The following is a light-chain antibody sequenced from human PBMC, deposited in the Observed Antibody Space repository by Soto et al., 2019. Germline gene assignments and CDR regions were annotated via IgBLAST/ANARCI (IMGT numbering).Light chain of an antibody. J-gene: IGKJ1*01. V-gene: IGKV3-11*01. CDR2: DAS. CDR3: QQYNSYSWT. Sequence: EIVLTQSPATLSLSPGERATLSCRASQSVSSYLAWYQQKPGQAPRLLIYDASNRATGIPARFSGSGSGTDFTLTIRSLQPDDFATYYCQQYNSYSWTFGQGTKVDIK. CDR1: QSVSSY.